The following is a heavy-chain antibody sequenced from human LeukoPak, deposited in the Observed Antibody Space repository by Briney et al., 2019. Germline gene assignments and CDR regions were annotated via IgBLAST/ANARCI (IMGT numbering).Heavy chain of an antibody. CDR3: ARGQTAMAPFDP. CDR2: INPSGGSP. D-gene: IGHD5-18*01. CDR1: GYTFTNYY. J-gene: IGHJ5*02. Sequence: ASVKVSCKASGYTFTNYYMHWVRQAPGQGLEWMGIINPSGGSPSYAQKFQGRVTMTRDTSTSTVYMELSSLRSEDTVVYYCARGQTAMAPFDPWGQGTLVTVSS. V-gene: IGHV1-46*01.